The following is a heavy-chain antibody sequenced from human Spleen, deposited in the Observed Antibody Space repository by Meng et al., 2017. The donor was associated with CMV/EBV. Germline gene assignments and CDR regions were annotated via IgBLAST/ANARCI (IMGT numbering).Heavy chain of an antibody. D-gene: IGHD5-18*01. V-gene: IGHV4-59*10. CDR1: GESFSGYY. CDR3: ARGRYSYGSFDY. J-gene: IGHJ4*02. Sequence: QVQLLQWRAGLLKPSGTLSLTCAVYGESFSGYYWSWIRQPPGKGLEWIGRIYTSGSTNYNPSLKSRVTISVDTSKNQFSLKLSSVTAADTAVYYCARGRYSYGSFDYWGQGTLVTVSS. CDR2: IYTSGST.